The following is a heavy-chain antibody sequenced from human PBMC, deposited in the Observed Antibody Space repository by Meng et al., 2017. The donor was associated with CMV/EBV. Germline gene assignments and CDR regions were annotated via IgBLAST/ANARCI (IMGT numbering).Heavy chain of an antibody. Sequence: SVKVSCKASGGTFSSNTITWVRQAPGQGLEWMGRTIPILGIADYAQKLQGRLTITADKSTRTAFMELSSLRSEDTAVYYCARSLGPPFGDLLYLWGQGTLVTAPQ. CDR1: GGTFSSNT. CDR3: ARSLGPPFGDLLYL. J-gene: IGHJ5*02. V-gene: IGHV1-69*02. D-gene: IGHD3-10*01. CDR2: TIPILGIA.